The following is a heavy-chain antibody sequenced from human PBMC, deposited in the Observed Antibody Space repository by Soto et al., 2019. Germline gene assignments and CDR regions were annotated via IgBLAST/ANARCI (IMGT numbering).Heavy chain of an antibody. J-gene: IGHJ3*02. Sequence: QVQLQESGPGLVKPSQTLSLTCTVSGGSISSGDYYWSWIRQPPGKGLEWIGYIYYSGSTYYNPSLKSRVTISVDTSKNQFSLKLSSVTAADTAVYYCARTRVVAATWYGAFDIWGQGTMVTVSS. CDR1: GGSISSGDYY. CDR3: ARTRVVAATWYGAFDI. D-gene: IGHD2-15*01. CDR2: IYYSGST. V-gene: IGHV4-30-4*01.